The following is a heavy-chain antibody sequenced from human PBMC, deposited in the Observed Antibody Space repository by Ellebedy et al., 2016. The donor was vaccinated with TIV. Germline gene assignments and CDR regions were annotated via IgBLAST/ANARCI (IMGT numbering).Heavy chain of an antibody. J-gene: IGHJ4*02. D-gene: IGHD6-19*01. CDR2: IYYSGST. Sequence: MPSETLSLTCTVSGGSISSSSYYWGWIRQPPGKGLEWIGSIYYSGSTYYNPSLKSRVTISVDTSKNQFSLKLSSVTAADTAVYYCARELVAGRVFDYWGQGTLVTVSS. CDR3: ARELVAGRVFDY. CDR1: GGSISSSSYY. V-gene: IGHV4-39*02.